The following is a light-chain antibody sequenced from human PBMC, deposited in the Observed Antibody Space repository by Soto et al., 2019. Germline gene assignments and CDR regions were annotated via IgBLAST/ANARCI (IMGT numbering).Light chain of an antibody. CDR1: QSVSSY. Sequence: EIVLTQSPATLSLSPGERATLSCRASQSVSSYLAWYQQKPGQAPRLLIYDASNRATGIPARFSGSGSGTDFTLTISSIAPEDFAVYYCKQRSNRPSKFTFGPGTKVDIK. J-gene: IGKJ3*01. CDR3: KQRSNRPSKFT. V-gene: IGKV3-11*01. CDR2: DAS.